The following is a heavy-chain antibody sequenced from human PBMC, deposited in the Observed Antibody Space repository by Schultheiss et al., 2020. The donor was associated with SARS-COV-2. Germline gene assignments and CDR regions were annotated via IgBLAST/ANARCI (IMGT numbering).Heavy chain of an antibody. CDR1: GYSISSGYY. D-gene: IGHD2-21*01. CDR2: IYYSGST. CDR3: ARGGEGYYYYGMDV. V-gene: IGHV4-31*11. J-gene: IGHJ6*02. Sequence: SETLSLTCAVSGYSISSGYYWSWIRQPPGKGLEWIGYIYYSGSTYYNPSLKSRVTISVDTSKNQFSLKLSSVTAADTAVYYCARGGEGYYYYGMDVWGQGTTVTVSS.